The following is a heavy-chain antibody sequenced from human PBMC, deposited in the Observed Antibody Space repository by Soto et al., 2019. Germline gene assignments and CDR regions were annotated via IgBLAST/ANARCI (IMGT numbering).Heavy chain of an antibody. V-gene: IGHV1-18*01. D-gene: IGHD3-22*01. CDR3: ARDSADLHDSTNYHSWFGP. CDR1: GYSFSSYG. CDR2: ISGYNGHP. Sequence: ASGKVSCKTFGYSFSSYGISWLRQAPGQGLEWMGWISGYNGHPIEAQKFQGRVTMTLDTSTSTVSMELRSLRSDDTAGYCCARDSADLHDSTNYHSWFGPSG. J-gene: IGHJ5*02.